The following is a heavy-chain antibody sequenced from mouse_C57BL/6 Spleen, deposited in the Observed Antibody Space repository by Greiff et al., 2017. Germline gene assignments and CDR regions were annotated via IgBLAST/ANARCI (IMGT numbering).Heavy chain of an antibody. CDR3: ASLYDYGYAIDY. Sequence: QVQLQQSGAELARPGASVKLSCKASGYTFTSSGISWVKQRPGQGLEWIGEIYPRSGNTYYNEKFKGKATLTADKSSSTAYMELRSLTSEDSAVYFCASLYDYGYAIDYWGQGTSVTVSS. CDR1: GYTFTSSG. V-gene: IGHV1-81*01. D-gene: IGHD2-4*01. CDR2: IYPRSGNT. J-gene: IGHJ4*01.